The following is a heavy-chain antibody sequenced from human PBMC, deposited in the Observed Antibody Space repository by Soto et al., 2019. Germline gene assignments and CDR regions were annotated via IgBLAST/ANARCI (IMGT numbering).Heavy chain of an antibody. CDR1: VYTFTCYY. CDR2: INPNSGGT. CDR3: ARYSIAARSFDS. Sequence: XSVKVSCKASVYTFTCYYMHWVRQAPGQGLEWMGWINPNSGGTNYAQKFQGRVTMTRDTSISTAYMELSSLRSDDTAVYYCARYSIAARSFDSWGQGTLVTVSS. V-gene: IGHV1-2*02. J-gene: IGHJ4*02. D-gene: IGHD6-6*01.